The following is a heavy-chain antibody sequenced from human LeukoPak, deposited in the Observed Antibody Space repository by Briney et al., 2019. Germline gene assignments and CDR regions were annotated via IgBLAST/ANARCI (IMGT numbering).Heavy chain of an antibody. J-gene: IGHJ4*02. CDR3: ARDGSSGAYYFDF. D-gene: IGHD3-22*01. V-gene: IGHV3-23*01. CDR2: ISGSGGST. Sequence: PGGSLRLSCAASGFTFSNYAMSWVRQAPGKGLEWVSGISGSGGSTYYADSVKGRFTISRDNSKDTLYLQMNGLRVEDTAVYYCARDGSSGAYYFDFWGQGTLVTVSS. CDR1: GFTFSNYA.